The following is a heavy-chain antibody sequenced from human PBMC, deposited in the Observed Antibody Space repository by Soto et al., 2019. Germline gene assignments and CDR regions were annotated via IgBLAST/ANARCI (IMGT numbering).Heavy chain of an antibody. J-gene: IGHJ6*02. Sequence: AGGSLRLSCAAPGFTFSSYGMHWVRQAPGKGLGWVAVITYDGRNKYYADSVKGRFTISRDNSKNSLYLQMNSLRTEDTALYYCAKDTVRVVGATRNKKRHYYYGMDVWGQGTTVTVSS. V-gene: IGHV3-30*18. D-gene: IGHD1-26*01. CDR2: ITYDGRNK. CDR1: GFTFSSYG. CDR3: AKDTVRVVGATRNKKRHYYYGMDV.